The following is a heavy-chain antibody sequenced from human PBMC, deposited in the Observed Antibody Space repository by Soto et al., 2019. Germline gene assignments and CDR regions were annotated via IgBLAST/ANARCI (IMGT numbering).Heavy chain of an antibody. V-gene: IGHV3-30-3*01. J-gene: IGHJ6*02. CDR2: TSYDGSNK. Sequence: QMRLVESGGGVVQSGRSLRLSCAASGFILVDYSLHWVRQAPGEGLEWVAVTSYDGSNKEYADSVKGRFSISRDNSKNTLYLEMDSLRPEDTAVYYCARDRPRNGMDVWGQGTTVTVSS. CDR3: ARDRPRNGMDV. CDR1: GFILVDYS.